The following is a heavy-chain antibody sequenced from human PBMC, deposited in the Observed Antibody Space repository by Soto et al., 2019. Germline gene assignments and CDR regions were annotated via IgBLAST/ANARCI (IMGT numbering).Heavy chain of an antibody. Sequence: PGGSLRLSCAASGFTFSSYWMHWVRQAPGKGLVWVSRINSDGSSTTYADSVKGRFTFSRDNAKNTLYLQMNSLRAEDTAVYYCARDTPQLRFLEWFPYIMDVWGQGTTVTVSS. J-gene: IGHJ6*02. D-gene: IGHD3-3*01. V-gene: IGHV3-74*01. CDR1: GFTFSSYW. CDR3: ARDTPQLRFLEWFPYIMDV. CDR2: INSDGSST.